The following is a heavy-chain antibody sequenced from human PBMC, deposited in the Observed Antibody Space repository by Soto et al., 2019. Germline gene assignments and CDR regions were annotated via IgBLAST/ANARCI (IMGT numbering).Heavy chain of an antibody. V-gene: IGHV3-48*01. J-gene: IGHJ4*02. D-gene: IGHD3-16*02. CDR2: ISSSSSTI. CDR3: ASQPNMITFGGVIVIPVGYFDY. CDR1: GFTFSSYS. Sequence: PGGSLRLSCSASGFTFSSYSMNWVRQAPGKGLEWVSYISSSSSTIYYADSVKGRFTISRDNAKNSLYLQMNSLRAEDTAVYYCASQPNMITFGGVIVIPVGYFDYWGQGTLVTVSS.